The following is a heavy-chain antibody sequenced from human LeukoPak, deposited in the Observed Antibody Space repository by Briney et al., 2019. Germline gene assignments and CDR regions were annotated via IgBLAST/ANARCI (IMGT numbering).Heavy chain of an antibody. CDR2: IIPIFGTA. V-gene: IGHV1-69*13. Sequence: ASVKVSCKASGGTFSSYAISWVRQAPGQGLEWMGGIIPIFGTANYAQKFQGRVTITADESTSTAYMELSSLRSEDTAVYYCARNYCSGGSCYPPNAFDIWGQGTMVTVSS. CDR3: ARNYCSGGSCYPPNAFDI. J-gene: IGHJ3*02. D-gene: IGHD2-15*01. CDR1: GGTFSSYA.